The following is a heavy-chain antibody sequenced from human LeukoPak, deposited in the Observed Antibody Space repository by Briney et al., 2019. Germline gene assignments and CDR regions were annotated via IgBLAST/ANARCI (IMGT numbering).Heavy chain of an antibody. Sequence: SSETLSLTCTVSGGSIRSSSYYGGWIRQPPGKGLEWIGRIYYSGSTYYNPSLKSRVTISVDTSKNQFSLKLSSVTAADTAVYYCARSAVAWGYWGQGTLVTVSS. CDR2: IYYSGST. J-gene: IGHJ4*02. CDR1: GGSIRSSSYY. D-gene: IGHD6-19*01. V-gene: IGHV4-39*01. CDR3: ARSAVAWGY.